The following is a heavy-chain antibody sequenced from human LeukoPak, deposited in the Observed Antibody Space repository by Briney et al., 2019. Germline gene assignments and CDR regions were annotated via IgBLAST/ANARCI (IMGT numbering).Heavy chain of an antibody. Sequence: GGSLRLSCAASGFTLSSYWMHWVRQAPGKGLEWVSRMNNDGSSTRYVDSVKGRFSISRDSAKNTLYLQMNSLRAEDTAVYYCARELNYRIDYWGQGTLVTVSS. CDR2: MNNDGSST. CDR1: GFTLSSYW. CDR3: ARELNYRIDY. J-gene: IGHJ4*02. V-gene: IGHV3-74*01. D-gene: IGHD4-11*01.